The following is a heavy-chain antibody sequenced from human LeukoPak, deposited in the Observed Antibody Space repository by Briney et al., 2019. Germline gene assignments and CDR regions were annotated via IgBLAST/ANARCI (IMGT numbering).Heavy chain of an antibody. Sequence: SETLSLTCTVSGGSISSYYWSWIRQPAGKGLEWIGRIYTSGSTNYNPSLNSRVTISVYKSKNYFSLKLSSVTAADTALYYCARDWQYCSVGSCSYYFDSWGRGALVTVSS. V-gene: IGHV4-4*07. J-gene: IGHJ4*02. CDR3: ARDWQYCSVGSCSYYFDS. CDR1: GGSISSYY. CDR2: IYTSGST. D-gene: IGHD2-15*01.